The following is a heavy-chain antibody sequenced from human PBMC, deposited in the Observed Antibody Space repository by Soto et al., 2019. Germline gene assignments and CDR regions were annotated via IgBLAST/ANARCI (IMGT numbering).Heavy chain of an antibody. V-gene: IGHV3-33*01. Sequence: GGSLRLSCAASGFSFSLYGMQWVRQAPGKGLEWVAVIWYDGSNRYYADSVKGRFTISRDNSKNTLYLQMNSLRAEDTAVYHCARRPYTTGYHSGMDVWGQGTTVTVSS. J-gene: IGHJ6*02. D-gene: IGHD2-8*01. CDR1: GFSFSLYG. CDR3: ARRPYTTGYHSGMDV. CDR2: IWYDGSNR.